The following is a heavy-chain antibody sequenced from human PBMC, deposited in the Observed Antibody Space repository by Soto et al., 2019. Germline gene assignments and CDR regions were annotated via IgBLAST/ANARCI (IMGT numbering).Heavy chain of an antibody. CDR3: ARDKITGLCDY. CDR2: VYYGGRS. V-gene: IGHV4-39*02. J-gene: IGHJ4*02. D-gene: IGHD2-8*02. Sequence: SETLSLTYTVSSAPVSSTTYTWGWIRQPPGKGLEWVASVYYGGRSYYNPSLNSRVTISVDTSKNQFSLKMTSVTAADTVVYYCARDKITGLCDYWGQGTLVTVS. CDR1: SAPVSSTTYT.